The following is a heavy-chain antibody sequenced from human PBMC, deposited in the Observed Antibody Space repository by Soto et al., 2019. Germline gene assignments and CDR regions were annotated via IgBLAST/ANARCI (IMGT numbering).Heavy chain of an antibody. Sequence: QVQLVQSGAEVKKPGASVKVSCKASGYSFTSFPIHWVRQAPGQGLECMGWINAANGYTRYSQKFQGRVTITRDTSATTAYMDLSSLTSEDTAVYYCARRGGLDDWGQGTLITVSS. CDR3: ARRGGLDD. D-gene: IGHD3-10*01. CDR2: INAANGYT. V-gene: IGHV1-3*01. J-gene: IGHJ4*02. CDR1: GYSFTSFP.